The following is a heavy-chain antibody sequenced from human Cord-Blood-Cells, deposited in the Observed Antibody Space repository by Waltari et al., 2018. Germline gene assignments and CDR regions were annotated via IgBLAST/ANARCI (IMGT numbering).Heavy chain of an antibody. J-gene: IGHJ4*02. V-gene: IGHV1-24*01. CDR2: FDPEDGET. D-gene: IGHD3-22*01. CDR1: GYTLPEFS. CDR3: ATWLGDSSGYSLDY. Sequence: QVQLVQSGAEVKKPGASVKVSCKVSGYTLPEFSLHRVCKAPGKGLEWMGGFDPEDGETIYAQKFQGRVTMTEDTSTDTAYMELSSLRSEDTAVYYCATWLGDSSGYSLDYWGQGTLVTVSS.